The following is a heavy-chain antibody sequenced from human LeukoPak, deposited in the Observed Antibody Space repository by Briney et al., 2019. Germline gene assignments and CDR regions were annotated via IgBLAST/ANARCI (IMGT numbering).Heavy chain of an antibody. CDR2: IYPGDSDT. Sequence: GESLKISCKASGYSFTTFWIGWVRQMPGKGLEWMGIIYPGDSDTRYSPSFQGQVTISADKSISTAYLQWSSLKASDTAMYYCARRYRGTSGSSDYWGQGTLVTVSS. CDR1: GYSFTTFW. J-gene: IGHJ4*02. D-gene: IGHD2-8*01. CDR3: ARRYRGTSGSSDY. V-gene: IGHV5-51*01.